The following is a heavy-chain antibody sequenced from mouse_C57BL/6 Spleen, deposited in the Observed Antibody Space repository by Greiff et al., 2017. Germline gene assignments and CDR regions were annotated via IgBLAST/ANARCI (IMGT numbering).Heavy chain of an antibody. V-gene: IGHV1-55*01. J-gene: IGHJ4*01. CDR1: GYTFTSYW. D-gene: IGHD2-2*01. Sequence: QVQLQQPWAELVKPGASVKMSCKASGYTFTSYWITWVKQRPGQGLEWIGDLYPGSGSTNYNEKFKSKATLTVDTTSSTAYIQLSSLTSEDSAVYYCARGYDVGDYWGHGTSVTVSS. CDR3: ARGYDVGDY. CDR2: LYPGSGST.